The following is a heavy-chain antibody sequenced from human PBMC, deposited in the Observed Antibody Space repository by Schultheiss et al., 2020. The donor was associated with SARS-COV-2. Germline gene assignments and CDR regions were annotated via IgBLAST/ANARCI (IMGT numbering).Heavy chain of an antibody. Sequence: GGSLRLSCAASGFTFSSYAMHWVRQAPGKGLEWVAVISYDGSNKYYADSVKGRFTISRDNSKNTLYLQMNSLRAEDTAVYYCARDDVVVVAAFSNAAIKEDYWYFDLWGRGTLVTVSS. V-gene: IGHV3-30*04. CDR3: ARDDVVVVAAFSNAAIKEDYWYFDL. CDR1: GFTFSSYA. J-gene: IGHJ2*01. CDR2: ISYDGSNK. D-gene: IGHD2-15*01.